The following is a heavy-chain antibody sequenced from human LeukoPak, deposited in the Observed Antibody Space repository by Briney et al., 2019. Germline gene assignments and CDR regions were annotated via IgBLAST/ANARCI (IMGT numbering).Heavy chain of an antibody. Sequence: GGSLRLSCAASGFTFASSAMTWVRQAPGKGLEWVAGINGGGDRAFHADSVKGRFTISRDNSKNTLFLQMDSLRVEDTAVYFCAKTVCYANSGDKLDCWGQGTLVTVST. CDR3: AKTVCYANSGDKLDC. V-gene: IGHV3-23*01. J-gene: IGHJ4*02. D-gene: IGHD3-16*01. CDR2: INGGGDRA. CDR1: GFTFASSA.